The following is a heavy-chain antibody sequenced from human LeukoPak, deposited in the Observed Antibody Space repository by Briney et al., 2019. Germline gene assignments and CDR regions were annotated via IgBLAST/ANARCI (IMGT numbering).Heavy chain of an antibody. J-gene: IGHJ4*02. V-gene: IGHV3-66*01. D-gene: IGHD4-23*01. CDR3: AGSAVTNLDS. CDR1: GFTVTSNF. CDR2: IHRGGAT. Sequence: GGSLRLSCAASGFTVTSNFMSWVRQAPGKGLEWVSVIHRGGATCYADSVKGRFTISRDISKNALYLQMNSLRGDDTAVYYCAGSAVTNLDSWGQGNLVTVSS.